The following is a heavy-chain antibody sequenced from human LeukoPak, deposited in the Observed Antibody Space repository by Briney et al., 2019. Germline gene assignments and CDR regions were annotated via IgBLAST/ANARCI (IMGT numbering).Heavy chain of an antibody. J-gene: IGHJ4*02. CDR2: ISVYKGNT. CDR3: ARAPEWELLSRLPLDY. D-gene: IGHD1-26*01. Sequence: ASVKVSCKASGYIFISSGISWVRQAPGQGLDWMGWISVYKGNTNYAQNFQGRVTMTTNTSTSTAYMELRSLRSDDTAVYYCARAPEWELLSRLPLDYWGQGTLVAVSS. V-gene: IGHV1-18*01. CDR1: GYIFISSG.